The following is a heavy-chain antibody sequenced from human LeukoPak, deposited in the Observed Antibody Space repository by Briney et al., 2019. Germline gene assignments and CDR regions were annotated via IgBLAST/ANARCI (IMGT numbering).Heavy chain of an antibody. D-gene: IGHD3-16*01. Sequence: SVKVSCKASGYTLTTYGTSWVRQARGQGLEWMGWISAHNGNTNYAQKFQGRVTMTTDTSTSTAYMELRSLISDDTAVYYCARGWGDYWGQGTLVTVSS. J-gene: IGHJ4*02. CDR3: ARGWGDY. V-gene: IGHV1-18*01. CDR2: ISAHNGNT. CDR1: GYTLTTYG.